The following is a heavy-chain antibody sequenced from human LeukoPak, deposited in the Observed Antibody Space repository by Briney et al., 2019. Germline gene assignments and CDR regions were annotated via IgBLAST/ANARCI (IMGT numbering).Heavy chain of an antibody. V-gene: IGHV1-18*01. J-gene: IGHJ4*02. CDR2: ISAYNGNT. D-gene: IGHD2-2*01. CDR3: AGDGVVVPAAPYFDY. Sequence: ASVKVPCKASGYTFTSYGISWVRQAPGQGLEWMGWISAYNGNTNYAQKLQGRVTMTTDTSTSTAYMELRSLRSDDTAVYYCAGDGVVVPAAPYFDYWGQGTLVTVSS. CDR1: GYTFTSYG.